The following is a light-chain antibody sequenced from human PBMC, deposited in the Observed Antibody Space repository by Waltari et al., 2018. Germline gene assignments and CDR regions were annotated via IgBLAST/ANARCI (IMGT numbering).Light chain of an antibody. CDR2: LDS. Sequence: SFDLTQPPSVSVSPGQTFSIACSSGDDLGDKNVCWYQQRPGQSPILVMFLDSVRPSGIPGRFSGSKSGNTATLTISETQPVYEAEYYCQAWDTITVVFGGGTKVTVL. V-gene: IGLV3-1*01. CDR1: DLGDKN. CDR3: QAWDTITVV. J-gene: IGLJ2*01.